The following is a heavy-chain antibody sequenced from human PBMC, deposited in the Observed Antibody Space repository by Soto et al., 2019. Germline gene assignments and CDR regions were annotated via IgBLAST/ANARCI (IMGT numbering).Heavy chain of an antibody. V-gene: IGHV1-69*02. CDR1: GGTFSSYT. CDR3: ARSGEGVNRPSSSWYVVY. Sequence: QVQLVQSGAEVKKPGSSVKVSCKASGGTFSSYTISWVRQAPGQGLEWMGRIIPILGIANYAQKFQGRVTITADKSTSTAYMELSSLRSEDTAVYYCARSGEGVNRPSSSWYVVYWGQGTLVTVSS. D-gene: IGHD6-13*01. CDR2: IIPILGIA. J-gene: IGHJ4*02.